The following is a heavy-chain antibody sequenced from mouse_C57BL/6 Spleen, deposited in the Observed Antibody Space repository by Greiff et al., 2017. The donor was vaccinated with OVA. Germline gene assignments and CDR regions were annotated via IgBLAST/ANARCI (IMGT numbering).Heavy chain of an antibody. J-gene: IGHJ4*01. CDR3: AHYDYDSYYAMDY. CDR2: IYPGSGST. V-gene: IGHV1-55*01. CDR1: GYTFTSYW. Sequence: QVQLQQPGAELVKPGASVKMSCKASGYTFTSYWITWVKQRPGQGLEWIGDIYPGSGSTNYNEKFKSKATLTVDTSSSTAYMQLSSLTSEDSAVYYCAHYDYDSYYAMDYWGQGTSGTVSS. D-gene: IGHD2-4*01.